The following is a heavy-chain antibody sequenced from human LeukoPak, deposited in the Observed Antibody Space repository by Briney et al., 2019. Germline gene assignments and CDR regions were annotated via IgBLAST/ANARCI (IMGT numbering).Heavy chain of an antibody. CDR3: ARGRQWFGELKSPFDY. CDR1: GYTFTSYG. Sequence: ASVKVSCKTSGYTFTSYGISWVRQAPGQGLEWMGWISAYNGNTNYVQKLQGRVTMTTDTSTSTAYMELRSLRSDDTAVYYCARGRQWFGELKSPFDYWGQGTLVTVSS. V-gene: IGHV1-18*04. CDR2: ISAYNGNT. J-gene: IGHJ4*02. D-gene: IGHD3-10*01.